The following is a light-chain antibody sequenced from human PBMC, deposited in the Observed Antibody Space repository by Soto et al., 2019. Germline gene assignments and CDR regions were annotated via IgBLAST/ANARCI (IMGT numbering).Light chain of an antibody. J-gene: IGKJ5*01. Sequence: EIVLTQSPGTLSLSPGDRATLSCRASQSVSSSYLAWYQQTPGQAPRLLIYDASSRATGIPDRFSGSGSGTDFTLTISRLEPEDFAVYYCQQYGSSPPITFGQGTRLEIK. CDR2: DAS. CDR3: QQYGSSPPIT. V-gene: IGKV3-20*01. CDR1: QSVSSSY.